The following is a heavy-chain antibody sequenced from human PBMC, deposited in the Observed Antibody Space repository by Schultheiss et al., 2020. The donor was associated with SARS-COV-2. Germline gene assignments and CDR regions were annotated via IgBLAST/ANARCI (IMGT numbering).Heavy chain of an antibody. CDR1: GGSFSAYY. CDR2: INHSGST. V-gene: IGHV4-34*01. CDR3: ARDVLRGGMYV. J-gene: IGHJ6*02. Sequence: SETLSLTCAVYGGSFSAYYWGWIRQPPGKGLEWIGEINHSGSTNYNPSLKSRVTISVDTSKNQFSLKLSSVTAADTAVYYCARDVLRGGMYVWGQGTTVTVSS.